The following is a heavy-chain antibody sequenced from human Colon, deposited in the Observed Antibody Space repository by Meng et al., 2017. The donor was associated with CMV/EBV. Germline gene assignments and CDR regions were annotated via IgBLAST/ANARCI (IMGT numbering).Heavy chain of an antibody. CDR2: IKEDGSNS. J-gene: IGHJ5*02. Sequence: LSLTCAASGFTFTNYWMSWVRQAPGKGLEWVANIKEDGSNSLYADSVKGRFTISRDNAKNSLYLQMNSLRAEDTAVYYCARDQGWGDSGGYYTTWFDPWGQGTLVTVSS. CDR1: GFTFTNYW. D-gene: IGHD3-22*01. V-gene: IGHV3-7*01. CDR3: ARDQGWGDSGGYYTTWFDP.